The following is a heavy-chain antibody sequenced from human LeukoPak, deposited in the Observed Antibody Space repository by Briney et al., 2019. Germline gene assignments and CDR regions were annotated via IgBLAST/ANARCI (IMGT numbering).Heavy chain of an antibody. V-gene: IGHV4-39*07. CDR2: IYYSGST. D-gene: IGHD5/OR15-5a*01. CDR3: ATLVSTRYYFDY. Sequence: SETLSLTCTVSGGSISSSSYYWGWIRQPPGKGLEWIGSIYYSGSTYYNPSLKSRVTISVDKSKNQFSLRLTSVTAADTAVYFCATLVSTRYYFDYWGQGTLVTVSS. J-gene: IGHJ4*02. CDR1: GGSISSSSYY.